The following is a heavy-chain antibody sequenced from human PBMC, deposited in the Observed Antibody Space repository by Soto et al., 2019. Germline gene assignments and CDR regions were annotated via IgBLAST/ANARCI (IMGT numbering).Heavy chain of an antibody. CDR2: IWYDGSNK. J-gene: IGHJ3*02. CDR1: GFTFSSHG. CDR3: VRWGPSKSVDI. Sequence: GGSLRLSCAASGFTFSSHGMHWVRQAPGKGLEWVAVIWYDGSNKIYADSVKGRFTISRDNSKNTVFLQMDSLRAEDTAVYYCVRWGPSKSVDIWGQGTMVTVSS. V-gene: IGHV3-33*01. D-gene: IGHD3-16*01.